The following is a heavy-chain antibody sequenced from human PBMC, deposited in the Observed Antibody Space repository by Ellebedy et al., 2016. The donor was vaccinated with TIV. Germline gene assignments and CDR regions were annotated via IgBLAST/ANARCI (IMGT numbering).Heavy chain of an antibody. CDR2: IYQDGSVQ. Sequence: GESLKISCAATGFSFRSYWMSWVRQAPGKGLEWVANIYQDGSVQYYLDSLKGRFTISRDNAINSLFLQMTSLRAGDTAVYYCARRGSYGDYAVQVNSWFDRWGRGTLVTVSS. J-gene: IGHJ5*02. CDR3: ARRGSYGDYAVQVNSWFDR. V-gene: IGHV3-7*01. D-gene: IGHD4-17*01. CDR1: GFSFRSYW.